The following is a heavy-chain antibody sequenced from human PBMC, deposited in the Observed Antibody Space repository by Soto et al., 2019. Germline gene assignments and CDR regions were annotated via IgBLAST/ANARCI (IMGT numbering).Heavy chain of an antibody. D-gene: IGHD6-19*01. Sequence: EVQLVESGGGLVQPGGSLRLSCAASGFTFSSYWMHWVRQAPGKGLVWVSRINSDGSSTSYADSVKGRFTISRDNAKNTPNLQMNSLRAEDTAVYYCARDATGSGWSSYYFDYWGQGTLVTVSS. J-gene: IGHJ4*02. CDR3: ARDATGSGWSSYYFDY. CDR2: INSDGSST. V-gene: IGHV3-74*01. CDR1: GFTFSSYW.